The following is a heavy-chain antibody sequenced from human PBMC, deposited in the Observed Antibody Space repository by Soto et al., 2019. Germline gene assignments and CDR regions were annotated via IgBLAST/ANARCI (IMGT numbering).Heavy chain of an antibody. CDR3: ARSSSWSYYYYYYMDV. V-gene: IGHV4-59*08. CDR2: IYYSGST. J-gene: IGHJ6*03. CDR1: GGSISSYY. Sequence: SETLSLTCTFSGGSISSYYWSLIRQPPGKGLEWIGYIYYSGSTNYNPSLKSRVTISVDTSKNQFSLKLSSVTAADTAVYYCARSSSWSYYYYYYMDVWGKGTTVTVSS. D-gene: IGHD6-13*01.